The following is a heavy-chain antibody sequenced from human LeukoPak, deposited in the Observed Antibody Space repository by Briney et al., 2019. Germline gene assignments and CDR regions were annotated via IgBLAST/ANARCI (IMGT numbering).Heavy chain of an antibody. Sequence: SETLSLTCTVSGGSISSGDYYWSWIRQPPGKGLEWIGYIYYSGSTYYNPSLKSRVTISVDTSKNQFSLKLSSVTAADTAVYYCARDGTHDYGDVYYFDYWGQGTLVTVSS. CDR3: ARDGTHDYGDVYYFDY. CDR1: GGSISSGDYY. J-gene: IGHJ4*02. D-gene: IGHD4-17*01. CDR2: IYYSGST. V-gene: IGHV4-30-4*01.